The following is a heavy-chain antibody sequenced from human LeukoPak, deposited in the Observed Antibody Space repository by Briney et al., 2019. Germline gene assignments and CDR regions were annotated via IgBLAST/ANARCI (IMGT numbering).Heavy chain of an antibody. D-gene: IGHD2-2*01. Sequence: PGGSLRLFCAASRFTFSDYYMVWIRQAPGKGLEWVSYISNSGRPTKYADSGKRRFTIPRDNAKNSLSLQMNSVRPEDTAVYYCARADRTSWFDYWGQGTLVTVSS. CDR1: RFTFSDYY. V-gene: IGHV3-11*05. CDR3: ARADRTSWFDY. CDR2: ISNSGRPT. J-gene: IGHJ4*02.